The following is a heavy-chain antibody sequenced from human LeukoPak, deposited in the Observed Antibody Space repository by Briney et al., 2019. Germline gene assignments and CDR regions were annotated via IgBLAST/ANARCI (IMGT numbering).Heavy chain of an antibody. CDR1: GYTFTGYY. V-gene: IGHV1-2*02. CDR3: ARDLRYNWNDAVVYFDF. J-gene: IGHJ4*02. CDR2: INPNSGGT. Sequence: ASVKVSCKASGYTFTGYYMHWVRQAPGQGLEWMGWINPNSGGTNYAQKFQGRVTMTRDTSISTAYMDLSRLRSDDTAVYYCARDLRYNWNDAVVYFDFWGQGTLVTVS. D-gene: IGHD1-1*01.